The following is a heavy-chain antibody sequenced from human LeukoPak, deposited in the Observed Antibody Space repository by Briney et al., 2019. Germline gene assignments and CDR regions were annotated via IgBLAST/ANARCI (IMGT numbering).Heavy chain of an antibody. D-gene: IGHD3-22*01. V-gene: IGHV1-2*02. CDR2: INPNSGGT. CDR1: GYTFTGYY. Sequence: ASVKVSCTASGYTFTGYYMHWVRQAPGQGLEWMGWINPNSGGTNYAQKFQGRVTMTRDTSISTAYMELSRLRSDDTAVYYCVLVDYYDSSGYYYVDYWGQGTLVTVSS. J-gene: IGHJ4*02. CDR3: VLVDYYDSSGYYYVDY.